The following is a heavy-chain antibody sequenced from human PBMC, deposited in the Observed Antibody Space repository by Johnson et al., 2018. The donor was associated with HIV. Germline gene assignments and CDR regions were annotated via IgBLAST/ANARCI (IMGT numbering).Heavy chain of an antibody. J-gene: IGHJ3*02. CDR1: GFTFDDYA. V-gene: IGHV3-9*01. D-gene: IGHD4/OR15-4a*01. CDR3: ARDGPRGSYGAVDM. Sequence: VESGGGLVQPGRSLRLSCAASGFTFDDYAMHWVRQAPGKGLEWVSGISWNGGSTGYADSVKGRFTISRDNAKNSLYLQMNSLRAEDTALYYCARDGPRGSYGAVDMWGHGTMVTVSS. CDR2: ISWNGGST.